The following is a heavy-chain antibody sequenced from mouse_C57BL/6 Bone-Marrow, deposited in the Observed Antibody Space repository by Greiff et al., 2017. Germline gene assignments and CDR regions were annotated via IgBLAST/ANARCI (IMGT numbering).Heavy chain of an antibody. V-gene: IGHV1-82*01. Sequence: QVHVKQSGPELVKPGASVKISCKASGYAFSSSWMNWVKQRPGKGLEWIGRIYPGDGDTNYNGKFKGKATLTADKSSSTAYMQLSSLTSEDSAVYFCARDGYYGSSLYAMDYWGQGTSVTVSS. CDR3: ARDGYYGSSLYAMDY. D-gene: IGHD1-1*01. J-gene: IGHJ4*01. CDR1: GYAFSSSW. CDR2: IYPGDGDT.